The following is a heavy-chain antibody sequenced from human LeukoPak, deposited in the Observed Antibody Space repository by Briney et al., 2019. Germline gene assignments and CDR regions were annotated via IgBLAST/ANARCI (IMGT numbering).Heavy chain of an antibody. V-gene: IGHV1-18*01. CDR1: GYSXSSYG. D-gene: IGHD3-10*01. Sequence: GASVKVSCKASGYSXSSYGITWVRQAPGQGLEWMGWISGYNGNTNYALELRGRVTMTTDTSTSTAYMELRSLRSDDTAVYYCARDNYYGSGSFIRWFDPWGQGTLVTVSS. CDR2: ISGYNGNT. J-gene: IGHJ5*02. CDR3: ARDNYYGSGSFIRWFDP.